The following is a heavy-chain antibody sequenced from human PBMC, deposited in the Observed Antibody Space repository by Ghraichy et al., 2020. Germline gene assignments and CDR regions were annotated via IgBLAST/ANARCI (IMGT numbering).Heavy chain of an antibody. CDR3: VKDQLLWFGEAGLNWFDP. J-gene: IGHJ5*02. CDR1: GFTFSSYA. Sequence: GGSLRLSCSASGFTFSSYAMHWVRQAPGKGLEYVSAISSNGGSTYYADSVKGRFTISRDNSKNTLYLQMSSLRAEDTAVYYCVKDQLLWFGEAGLNWFDPWGQGTLVTVSS. D-gene: IGHD3-10*01. V-gene: IGHV3-64D*06. CDR2: ISSNGGST.